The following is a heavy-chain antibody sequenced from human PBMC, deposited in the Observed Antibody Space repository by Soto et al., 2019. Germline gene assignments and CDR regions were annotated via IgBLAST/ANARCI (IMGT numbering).Heavy chain of an antibody. CDR1: GSTFTSYA. CDR3: ARARSTVTTYYYMDV. Sequence: ASVKVSCKASGSTFTSYAMHWVRQAPGQRLEWMGWINAGNGNTKYSQKFQGRVTITRDTSASTAYMELSSLRSEDTAVYYCARARSTVTTYYYMDVWGKGTTVTVSS. CDR2: INAGNGNT. D-gene: IGHD4-4*01. V-gene: IGHV1-3*01. J-gene: IGHJ6*03.